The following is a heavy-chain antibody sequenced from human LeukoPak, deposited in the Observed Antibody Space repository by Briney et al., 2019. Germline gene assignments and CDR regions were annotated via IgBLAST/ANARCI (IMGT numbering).Heavy chain of an antibody. Sequence: GESLKISCKGSGYSFTSYWIGWVRQMPGKGLEWMGIIYPGDSDTRYSPSFQGQVTISADKSISTAYLQWSSLKASDTAMYYCARGRSYYYDSSGQLLDYWGQGNLVTVSS. J-gene: IGHJ4*02. CDR2: IYPGDSDT. V-gene: IGHV5-51*01. D-gene: IGHD3-22*01. CDR3: ARGRSYYYDSSGQLLDY. CDR1: GYSFTSYW.